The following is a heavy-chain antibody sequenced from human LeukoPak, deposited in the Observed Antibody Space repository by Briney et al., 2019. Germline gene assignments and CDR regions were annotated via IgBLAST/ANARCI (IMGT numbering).Heavy chain of an antibody. CDR2: ISGSGGST. CDR1: GFTFSSHA. CDR3: AKDDIVVVPAAPDIDAFDI. D-gene: IGHD2-2*01. J-gene: IGHJ3*02. V-gene: IGHV3-23*01. Sequence: PGGSLRLSCAASGFTFSSHAMSWVRQAPGKGLEWVSAISGSGGSTYYADSVKGRFTISRDNSKNTLYLQMNSLRAEDTAVYYCAKDDIVVVPAAPDIDAFDIWGQGTMVTVSS.